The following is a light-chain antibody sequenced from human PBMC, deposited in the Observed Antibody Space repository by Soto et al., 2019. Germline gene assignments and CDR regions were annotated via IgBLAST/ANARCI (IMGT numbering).Light chain of an antibody. CDR1: RSNIGSNH. CDR2: RND. CDR3: ATWDDSLRAVY. J-gene: IGLJ2*01. Sequence: QSVLTQPPSVSATPGQRVTIACCGGRSNIGSNHVYWYQHLPGTAPKLVIFRNDQGPSGVPDRFSGSKSGTSASLAISGLRSDDEAEYYCATWDDSLRAVYFGGGTKLTVL. V-gene: IGLV1-47*01.